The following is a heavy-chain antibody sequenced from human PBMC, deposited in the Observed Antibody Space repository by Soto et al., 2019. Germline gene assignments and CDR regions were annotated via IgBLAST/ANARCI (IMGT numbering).Heavy chain of an antibody. J-gene: IGHJ5*02. V-gene: IGHV1-69*12. Sequence: QVQLVQSGAEVKKVGSSVKVSCKGSGGTFSSSAMSWMRQAPGQGLEWMGGITATFGAVNYAQKFQGRLTITVDEFTATAYMQLCSLTSEDSAVYYSAMDRRTSSLWFDPWGQGTLVSVSS. CDR2: ITATFGAV. D-gene: IGHD2-2*03. CDR1: GGTFSSSA. CDR3: AMDRRTSSLWFDP.